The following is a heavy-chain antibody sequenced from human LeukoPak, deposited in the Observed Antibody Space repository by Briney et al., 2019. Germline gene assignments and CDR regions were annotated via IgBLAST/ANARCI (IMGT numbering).Heavy chain of an antibody. CDR1: GFTFSSYA. V-gene: IGHV3-23*01. CDR3: ANSPRLPPGNGY. J-gene: IGHJ4*02. CDR2: ISGSGGST. D-gene: IGHD3-16*01. Sequence: GGSLRLSCAASGFTFSSYAMSWVRQAPGEGLEWVSAISGSGGSTYYADSVKGRFTISRDNSKNTLYLQMNSLRAEDTAVYYCANSPRLPPGNGYWGQGTLVTVSS.